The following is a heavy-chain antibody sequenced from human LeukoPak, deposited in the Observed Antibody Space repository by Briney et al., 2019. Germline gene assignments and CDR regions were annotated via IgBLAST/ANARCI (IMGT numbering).Heavy chain of an antibody. CDR3: AKDGGVVGVQDAFDI. Sequence: RPGGSLRLSCAASGFTFDDYGMSWVRQAPGKGLEWVSGINWNGGSTGYADSVKGRFTISRDNAKNSLYLQMNSLRAEDTAVYYCAKDGGVVGVQDAFDIWGQGTMVTVSS. CDR2: INWNGGST. CDR1: GFTFDDYG. V-gene: IGHV3-20*04. J-gene: IGHJ3*02. D-gene: IGHD1-26*01.